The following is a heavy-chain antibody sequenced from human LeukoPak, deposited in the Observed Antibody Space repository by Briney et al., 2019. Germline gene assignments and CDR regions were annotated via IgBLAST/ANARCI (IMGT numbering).Heavy chain of an antibody. J-gene: IGHJ4*02. CDR2: ISRNSGSI. CDR1: GFTFDDYA. CDR3: AKDIYGSGSSSFIDY. D-gene: IGHD3-10*01. V-gene: IGHV3-9*01. Sequence: GRSLRLSCAASGFTFDDYAMHWVRQAPGKGLEWASGISRNSGSIGYADSVKGRFTISRDNAKNSLYLQMNSLRAEDTALYYCAKDIYGSGSSSFIDYWGQGTLVTVSS.